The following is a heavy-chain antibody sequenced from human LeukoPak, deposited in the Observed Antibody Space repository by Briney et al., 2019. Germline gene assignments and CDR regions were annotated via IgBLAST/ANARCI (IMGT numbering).Heavy chain of an antibody. CDR3: ANGLVVVTAAPHFDY. CDR1: GFTFSSYG. CDR2: MRYDGSNK. V-gene: IGHV3-30*02. D-gene: IGHD2-21*02. Sequence: GGSLRLSCAASGFTFSSYGMHWVRQAPGKGLEWVAFMRYDGSNKYYADSVKGRFTISRDNSKNTLYLQMNSLRAEDTAVYYCANGLVVVTAAPHFDYWGQGTLVTVSS. J-gene: IGHJ4*02.